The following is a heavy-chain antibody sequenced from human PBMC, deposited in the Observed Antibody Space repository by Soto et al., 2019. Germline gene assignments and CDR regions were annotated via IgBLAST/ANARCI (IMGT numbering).Heavy chain of an antibody. J-gene: IGHJ4*02. CDR3: ARGGGGLTDY. CDR1: GLTFNDHW. CDR2: INNDGSLT. V-gene: IGHV3-74*01. D-gene: IGHD3-16*01. Sequence: EVRLVESGGDLVQPGGSLRLSCAASGLTFNDHWMHWVRQAPGKGLLWVSRINNDGSLTNYADSVKGRFTTSRDNARNTLYLQMNSLRADDKVAYCCARGGGGLTDYWGQGTLVTVSS.